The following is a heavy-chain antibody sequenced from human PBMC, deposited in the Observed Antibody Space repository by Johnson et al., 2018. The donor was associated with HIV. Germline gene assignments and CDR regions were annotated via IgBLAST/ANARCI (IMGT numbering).Heavy chain of an antibody. V-gene: IGHV3-7*03. Sequence: RQAAGKGLEWLANIKEDGSDDYYVDSLKGRFTISRDNTQNSLYLQMENLRAEDSAIYYCASGEDYGGNYGALDIWGQGTMVTVSS. CDR3: ASGEDYGGNYGALDI. D-gene: IGHD4-23*01. J-gene: IGHJ3*02. CDR2: IKEDGSDD.